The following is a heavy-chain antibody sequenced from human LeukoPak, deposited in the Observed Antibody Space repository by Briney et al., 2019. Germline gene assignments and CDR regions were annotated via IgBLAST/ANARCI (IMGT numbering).Heavy chain of an antibody. J-gene: IGHJ4*02. CDR3: TTDIQDY. CDR1: GFTFTDAP. Sequence: NPGGSLRLSCAASGFTFTDAPMSWVRQAPGKGLEWVGRVKSKTDGGTADYGAPVEGRFTISRDDSKNTLYLQMDSLRTEDTALYYCTTDIQDYWGQGTLVTVSS. V-gene: IGHV3-15*01. CDR2: VKSKTDGGTA.